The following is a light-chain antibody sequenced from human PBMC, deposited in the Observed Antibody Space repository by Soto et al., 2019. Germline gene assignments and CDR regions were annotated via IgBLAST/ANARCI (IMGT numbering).Light chain of an antibody. CDR1: QSVSSY. Sequence: EIVLTQSPATLSLSPGERATLSCRASQSVSSYLAWYQQKPGQAPRLLIYGASSRATGIPDRVSGSGSGTDFTLTISRLEPEDFAVYYCQQYGSSSRTFGQGTKVDIK. V-gene: IGKV3-20*01. CDR3: QQYGSSSRT. J-gene: IGKJ1*01. CDR2: GAS.